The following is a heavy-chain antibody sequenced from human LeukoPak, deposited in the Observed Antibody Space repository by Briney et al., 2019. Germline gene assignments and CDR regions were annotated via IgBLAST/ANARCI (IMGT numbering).Heavy chain of an antibody. D-gene: IGHD3-16*02. J-gene: IGHJ3*02. CDR2: IYHSRST. Sequence: SETLSLTCAVSGGSISSGGYSWSWIRQPPGKGLEWIGYIYHSRSTYYNPSLKSRVTISVDRSKNQFSLKLSSVTAADTAVYYCARGGYYDYVWGSYRRIIDAFDIWGQGTMVTVSS. CDR3: ARGGYYDYVWGSYRRIIDAFDI. V-gene: IGHV4-30-2*01. CDR1: GGSISSGGYS.